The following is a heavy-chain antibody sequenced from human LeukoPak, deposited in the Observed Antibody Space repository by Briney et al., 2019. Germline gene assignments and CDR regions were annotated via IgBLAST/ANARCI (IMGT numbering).Heavy chain of an antibody. CDR2: SRNKAYGGTA. CDR3: TREKRYFDWFQADY. J-gene: IGHJ4*02. D-gene: IGHD3-9*01. V-gene: IGHV3-49*03. CDR1: GFTLSDYA. Sequence: SGGSLRLSCTASGFTLSDYAMSWFRQAPGKGLEWVGFSRNKAYGGTAEYAASVKGRFTISSDDSKPIAYLQMNSLKTDDTAVYYCTREKRYFDWFQADYWGQGTLVTVSS.